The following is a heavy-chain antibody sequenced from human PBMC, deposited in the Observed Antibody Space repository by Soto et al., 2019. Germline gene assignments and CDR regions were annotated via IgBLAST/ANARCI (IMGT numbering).Heavy chain of an antibody. CDR1: GYTFSTYA. V-gene: IGHV1-3*01. CDR2: INAGNGNT. CDR3: ARGAPGSAYSNWFEP. Sequence: QVQLVQSGTEVKKPGASVKVSCKASGYTFSTYAMHWVRQAPGQRLEWMGWINAGNGNTKYSQKFHGRVTVTMDTPASTAYMELSRLTSEDTAVYYSARGAPGSAYSNWFEPWGQGTLVKVSS. J-gene: IGHJ5*02. D-gene: IGHD3-3*01.